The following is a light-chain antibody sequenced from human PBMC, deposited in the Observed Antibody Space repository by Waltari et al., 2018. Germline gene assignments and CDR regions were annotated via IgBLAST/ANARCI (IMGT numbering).Light chain of an antibody. J-gene: IGKJ1*01. V-gene: IGKV3-20*01. Sequence: EIVLTHSPGRLSSSPGERVTLSCRASQSVRRPLAWYQQKPGQAPRLLIFGASNRATGIPDRFSGSGSETDFSLTISRLEPEDFAVYYCQHYVRLPATFGRGTKVEIK. CDR3: QHYVRLPAT. CDR2: GAS. CDR1: QSVRRP.